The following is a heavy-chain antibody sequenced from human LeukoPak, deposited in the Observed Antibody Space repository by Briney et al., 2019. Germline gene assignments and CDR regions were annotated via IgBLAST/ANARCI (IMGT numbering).Heavy chain of an antibody. V-gene: IGHV3-23*01. Sequence: GGSLRLSCAASGFTFSNFAMSWVRQAPGKGLEWLSVISGSGDYTYYADSVKGRFTISRDNSKNTLCLQMNSLRAEDTAVYYCAKDPQFFDYWGQGTLVTVSS. D-gene: IGHD6-19*01. CDR1: GFTFSNFA. J-gene: IGHJ4*02. CDR3: AKDPQFFDY. CDR2: ISGSGDYT.